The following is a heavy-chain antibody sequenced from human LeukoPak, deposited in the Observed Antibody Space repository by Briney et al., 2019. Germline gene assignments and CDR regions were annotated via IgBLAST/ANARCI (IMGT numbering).Heavy chain of an antibody. V-gene: IGHV4-30-4*01. CDR2: IYYSGST. Sequence: SETLSLTCTVSGGSISSGDYYWSWIRQPPGKGLERIGYIYYSGSTYYNPSLKSRVTISVDTSKNQFSLKLSSVTAADTAVYYCARVKQQLTNWFDPWGQGTLVTVSS. J-gene: IGHJ5*02. CDR1: GGSISSGDYY. D-gene: IGHD6-13*01. CDR3: ARVKQQLTNWFDP.